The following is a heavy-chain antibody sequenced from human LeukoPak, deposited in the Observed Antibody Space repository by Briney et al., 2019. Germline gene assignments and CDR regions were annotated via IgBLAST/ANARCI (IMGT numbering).Heavy chain of an antibody. CDR3: ARVDDSSGYYYT. CDR2: IYYSGST. Sequence: SETLSLTCTVSGGSISSYYWSWIRQPPGKGLDWIGYIYYSGSTNYNPSLKSRVTISVDTSKNQFSLKLSSVAAADTAVYYCARVDDSSGYYYTWGQGTLVTVSS. D-gene: IGHD3-22*01. J-gene: IGHJ4*02. CDR1: GGSISSYY. V-gene: IGHV4-59*01.